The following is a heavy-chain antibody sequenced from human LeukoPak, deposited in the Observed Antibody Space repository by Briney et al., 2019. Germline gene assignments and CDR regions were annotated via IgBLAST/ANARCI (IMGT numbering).Heavy chain of an antibody. Sequence: PGGSLRLSCAASGFTFSSYAMSWVRQAPGKGLEWVSAISGSGGSTYYADSAKGRFTISRDNSKNTLYLQMNSLRAEDTAVYYCAKDPIVLMVTEDAFDIWGQGTMVTVSS. CDR3: AKDPIVLMVTEDAFDI. V-gene: IGHV3-23*01. CDR1: GFTFSSYA. D-gene: IGHD2-8*01. CDR2: ISGSGGST. J-gene: IGHJ3*02.